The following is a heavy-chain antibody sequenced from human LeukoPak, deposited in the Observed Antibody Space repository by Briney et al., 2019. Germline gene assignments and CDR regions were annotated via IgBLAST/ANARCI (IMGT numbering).Heavy chain of an antibody. V-gene: IGHV3-49*03. CDR3: TRFYESSGYYYPLDAFDI. J-gene: IGHJ3*02. D-gene: IGHD3-22*01. Sequence: GGSLRLSCTTSGFTFGDYTMTWFRQAPGKGLEWVGFITSNTDGWNTEYAASGKGRFTISRDDSKSIAYLQMNSLKTEDTAVYYCTRFYESSGYYYPLDAFDIWGQGTMVTVSS. CDR1: GFTFGDYT. CDR2: ITSNTDGWNT.